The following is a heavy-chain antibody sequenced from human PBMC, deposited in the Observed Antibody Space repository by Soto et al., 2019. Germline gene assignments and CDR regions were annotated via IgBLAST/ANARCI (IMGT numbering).Heavy chain of an antibody. Sequence: GESLKISCRGSGYSFANYWIGWVRQMPGKGLEWMGFIYPIDSDTRYSPSFQGQVTISADKSISAAYLQWSSLKASDTAMYYCARPSCSSTSCYTESVDTAMVSNGMDVWGQGTTVTVSS. J-gene: IGHJ6*02. CDR2: IYPIDSDT. D-gene: IGHD2-2*02. CDR3: ARPSCSSTSCYTESVDTAMVSNGMDV. CDR1: GYSFANYW. V-gene: IGHV5-51*01.